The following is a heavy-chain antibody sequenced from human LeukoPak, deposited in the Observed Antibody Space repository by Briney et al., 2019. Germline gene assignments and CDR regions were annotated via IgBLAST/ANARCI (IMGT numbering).Heavy chain of an antibody. CDR1: GFTVSSNY. CDR3: ANLYGDYSPDY. V-gene: IGHV3-53*01. Sequence: GGSLRLSCAASGFTVSSNYMSWVRQAPGKGLEWVSVIYSGGSTNYADSVKGRFTISRDNSKNTLYLQMNSLRAEDTAVYYCANLYGDYSPDYWGQGTLVTVSS. CDR2: IYSGGST. D-gene: IGHD4-17*01. J-gene: IGHJ4*02.